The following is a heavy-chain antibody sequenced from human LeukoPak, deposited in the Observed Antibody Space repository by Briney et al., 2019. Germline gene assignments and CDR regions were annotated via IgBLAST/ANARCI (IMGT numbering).Heavy chain of an antibody. V-gene: IGHV3-7*01. CDR2: IKHDESEK. D-gene: IGHD6-13*01. CDR3: AKVSSSWYGDNYFDY. CDR1: GFSFNSDW. Sequence: GGSLRLSCAASGFSFNSDWMDWVRQAPGKGLEWVANIKHDESEKNYLDSVKGRFTISRDNAQNSLYLQMNSLRAEDTAVYYCAKVSSSWYGDNYFDYWGQGTLVTVSS. J-gene: IGHJ4*02.